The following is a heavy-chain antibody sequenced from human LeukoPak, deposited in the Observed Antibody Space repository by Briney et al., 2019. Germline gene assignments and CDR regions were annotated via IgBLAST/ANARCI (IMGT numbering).Heavy chain of an antibody. J-gene: IGHJ4*02. Sequence: SETLSLTCTVSGGSISSYYWGWIRQPPGKGLEWIGYIYYSGSTNYNPSLKSRVTISVDTSKNQFSLKLSSVTAADTAVYYCARGRNDFWSGRYYFDYWGQGTLVTVSS. CDR2: IYYSGST. V-gene: IGHV4-59*01. D-gene: IGHD3-3*01. CDR1: GGSISSYY. CDR3: ARGRNDFWSGRYYFDY.